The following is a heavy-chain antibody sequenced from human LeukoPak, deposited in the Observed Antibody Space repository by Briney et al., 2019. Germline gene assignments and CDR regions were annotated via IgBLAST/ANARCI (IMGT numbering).Heavy chain of an antibody. V-gene: IGHV3-7*01. CDR3: TRDRGYNSFDY. J-gene: IGHJ4*02. CDR2: INPDGSVK. CDR1: GVTFSDLW. D-gene: IGHD3-10*01. Sequence: GGSLRLSCAASGVTFSDLWMTWVRQAPGKGLEWVANINPDGSVKNYVDSMKGRFTISRDNAKNSLYLQMNSLRAEDTAVYYGTRDRGYNSFDYWGQGTLVTVSS.